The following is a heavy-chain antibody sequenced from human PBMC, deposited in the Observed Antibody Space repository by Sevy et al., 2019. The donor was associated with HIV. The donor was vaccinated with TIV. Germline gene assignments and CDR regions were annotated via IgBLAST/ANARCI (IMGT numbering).Heavy chain of an antibody. V-gene: IGHV3-30-3*01. CDR2: ISYDGSNK. Sequence: GGSLRLSCAASGFTFSSYAMNWVRQAPGRGLEWVAVISYDGSNKYYADSVKGRFTISRDNSKNTLYLQMNSLRAEDTAVYYCARSFDDWLLSAFDYWGQRTLVTVSS. J-gene: IGHJ4*02. CDR1: GFTFSSYA. D-gene: IGHD3-9*01. CDR3: ARSFDDWLLSAFDY.